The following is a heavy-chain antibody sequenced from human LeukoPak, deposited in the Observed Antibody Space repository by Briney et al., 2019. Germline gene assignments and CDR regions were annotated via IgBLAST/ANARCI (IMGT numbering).Heavy chain of an antibody. CDR3: ARDIPGYTSLGFDY. Sequence: ASVKVSCKASGYTFTDYYIHWVRQAPGQGLGWMGRINPNSGGTNYAQKFQGRVTMTRDTSISTAYMEVSRLISDDTAVYYCARDIPGYTSLGFDYWGQGTLVTVSS. D-gene: IGHD2-2*02. CDR2: INPNSGGT. CDR1: GYTFTDYY. V-gene: IGHV1-2*06. J-gene: IGHJ4*02.